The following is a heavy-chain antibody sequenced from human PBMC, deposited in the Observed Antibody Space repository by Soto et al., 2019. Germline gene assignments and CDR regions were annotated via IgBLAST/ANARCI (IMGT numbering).Heavy chain of an antibody. J-gene: IGHJ6*02. Sequence: QVQLVQSGAEVKKPGSSVRVSCKASGGTLRSHAINWVRQAPGQGLEWMGGIIPIFGSANYAQKFQGRVTMTADESSITAYMELSSLRSEDTAVYYCARTVEIPYYHGMDVWGQGTTVTVSS. V-gene: IGHV1-69*01. CDR3: ARTVEIPYYHGMDV. CDR2: IIPIFGSA. D-gene: IGHD4-4*01. CDR1: GGTLRSHA.